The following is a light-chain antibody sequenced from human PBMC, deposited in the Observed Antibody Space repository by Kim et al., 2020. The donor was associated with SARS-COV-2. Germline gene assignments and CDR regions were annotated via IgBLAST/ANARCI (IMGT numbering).Light chain of an antibody. V-gene: IGLV3-19*01. CDR1: SLRTSY. CDR2: GKN. J-gene: IGLJ2*01. CDR3: NSRDNDNYHLL. Sequence: SSELTQDPAVSVALGQTVRITCQGDSLRTSYATWYQQKAGQAPVLVIYGKNSRPSGIPDRFSGSTSGNTASLTITGAQAEDEADYYCNSRDNDNYHLLFAGGTQLTVL.